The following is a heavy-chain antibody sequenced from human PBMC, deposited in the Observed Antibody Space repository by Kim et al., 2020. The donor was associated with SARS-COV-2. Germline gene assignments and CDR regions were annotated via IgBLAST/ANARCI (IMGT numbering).Heavy chain of an antibody. V-gene: IGHV3-23*01. J-gene: IGHJ4*02. CDR1: GFSLSNYA. Sequence: GGSLRLSCAASGFSLSNYAMSWVRQAPGKGLEWVSAISGSFGAYCFATYYADAVKGRFTISRGNSKSTVFLQMNSLTAEDTAGYYCAKDGGYSGSYCNGWGQGTLVTVSS. D-gene: IGHD1-26*01. CDR2: ISGSFGAYCFAT. CDR3: AKDGGYSGSYCNG.